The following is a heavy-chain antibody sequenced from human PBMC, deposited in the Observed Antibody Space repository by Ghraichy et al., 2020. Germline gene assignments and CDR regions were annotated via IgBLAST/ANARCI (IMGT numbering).Heavy chain of an antibody. D-gene: IGHD6-19*01. CDR3: ARQREAVAGGGYNWFDP. CDR2: IYYSGST. CDR1: GGSISSSSYY. V-gene: IGHV4-39*01. J-gene: IGHJ5*02. Sequence: SETLSLTCTVSGGSISSSSYYWGWIRQPPGKGLEWIGSIYYSGSTYYNPSLKSRVTISVDTSKNQFSLKLSSVTAADTAVYYCARQREAVAGGGYNWFDPWGQGTLVTVSS.